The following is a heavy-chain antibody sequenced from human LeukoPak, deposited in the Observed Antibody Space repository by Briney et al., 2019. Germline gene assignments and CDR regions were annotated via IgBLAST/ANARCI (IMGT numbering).Heavy chain of an antibody. D-gene: IGHD3-10*01. V-gene: IGHV3-30*18. J-gene: IGHJ3*02. CDR2: ISYDGSNK. CDR3: AKVYGSVFSAMDDAFDI. Sequence: GGSLRLSCAASGFTFSSYGMHWVRQAPGKGLEWVAGISYDGSNKYYADSVKGRFTISRDNSKNTLYLQMNSLRAEDTAVYYCAKVYGSVFSAMDDAFDIWGQGTMVTVSS. CDR1: GFTFSSYG.